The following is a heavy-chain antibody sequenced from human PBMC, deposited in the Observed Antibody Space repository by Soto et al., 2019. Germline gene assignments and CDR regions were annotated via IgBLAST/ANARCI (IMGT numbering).Heavy chain of an antibody. CDR1: GYTFTSYG. Sequence: QVQLVQSGAEVKKPGASVKVSCKASGYTFTSYGISWVRQAPGQGLEWMGWISAYNGNRNYAQKLQGRVTMTTDTATGAAYRERRSLRSEDTAVYYGAGADMSLVWFDPWGQGTLVTVSS. D-gene: IGHD2-15*01. CDR3: AGADMSLVWFDP. CDR2: ISAYNGNR. J-gene: IGHJ5*02. V-gene: IGHV1-18*01.